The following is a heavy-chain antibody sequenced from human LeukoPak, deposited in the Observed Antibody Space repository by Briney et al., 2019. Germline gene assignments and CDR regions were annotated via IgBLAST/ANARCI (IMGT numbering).Heavy chain of an antibody. CDR1: GGSFSGYY. CDR2: INHSGST. Sequence: SETLSLTCAVYGGSFSGYYWSWIRQPPGKGLEWIGEINHSGSTNYNPSLKSRVTISVDTSKNQFSLKLSSVTAADMAVYYCARGAPRIAAAVYWGQGTLVTVSS. D-gene: IGHD6-13*01. V-gene: IGHV4-34*01. J-gene: IGHJ4*02. CDR3: ARGAPRIAAAVY.